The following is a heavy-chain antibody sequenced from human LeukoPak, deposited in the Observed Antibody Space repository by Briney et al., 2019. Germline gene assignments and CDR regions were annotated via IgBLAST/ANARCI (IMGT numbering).Heavy chain of an antibody. V-gene: IGHV3-48*01. Sequence: GGSLRLSCAVSGFTFSTYSMNWVRQAPGKGLEWISFIRHDSSDIYYADSVKGRFTISRDNARDSLYLQMNSLRAEDTAVYYCARDWFGELFYFDYWGQGTLVTVSS. D-gene: IGHD3-10*01. CDR2: IRHDSSDI. CDR1: GFTFSTYS. J-gene: IGHJ4*02. CDR3: ARDWFGELFYFDY.